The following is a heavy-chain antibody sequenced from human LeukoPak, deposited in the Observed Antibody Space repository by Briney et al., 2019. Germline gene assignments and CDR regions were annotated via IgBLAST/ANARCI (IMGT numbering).Heavy chain of an antibody. CDR2: INAGNGNT. Sequence: GWINAGNGNTKYSQKFQGRVTITRDTSASTAYMELSSLRSEDTAVYYCARKGVVGAISFDYWGQGTLVTVSS. J-gene: IGHJ4*02. CDR3: ARKGVVGAISFDY. V-gene: IGHV1-3*01. D-gene: IGHD1-26*01.